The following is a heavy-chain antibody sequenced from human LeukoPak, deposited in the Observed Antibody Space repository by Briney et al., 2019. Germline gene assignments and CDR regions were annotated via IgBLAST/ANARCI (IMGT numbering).Heavy chain of an antibody. D-gene: IGHD2-2*01. Sequence: VASVTVSCKASGGTFSSYAISWVRQAPGQGLEWMGGIIPIFGTANYAQKFQGRVTITTDESTSTAYMELSSLRSEDTAVYYCARGHCSSTSCYLFDPWGQGTLVPSPQ. CDR1: GGTFSSYA. CDR3: ARGHCSSTSCYLFDP. V-gene: IGHV1-69*05. CDR2: IIPIFGTA. J-gene: IGHJ5*02.